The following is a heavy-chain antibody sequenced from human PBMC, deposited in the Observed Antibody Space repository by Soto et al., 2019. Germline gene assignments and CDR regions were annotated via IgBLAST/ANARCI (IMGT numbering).Heavy chain of an antibody. V-gene: IGHV4-34*01. CDR1: GGSLTGYY. D-gene: IGHD5-12*01. CDR2: VKDGGST. CDR3: ARGQEGIVATH. J-gene: IGHJ4*02. Sequence: SETLSLTCTVNGGSLTGYYWSWIRQPPGKGLEWIGEVKDGGSTNYSPSLRGRVSISADASKNHFSLRLNSVTAADTAVYFCARGQEGIVATHWDQGALVTVSS.